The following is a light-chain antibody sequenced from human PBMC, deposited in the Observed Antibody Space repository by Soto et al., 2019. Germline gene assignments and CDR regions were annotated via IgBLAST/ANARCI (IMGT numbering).Light chain of an antibody. CDR1: NSNIGNNY. V-gene: IGLV1-51*01. Sequence: QSVLTQPPSVSAAPGQRVTISCSGSNSNIGNNYVSWYQQVPGTAPKLLIYDNNKRPSGIPDRFSGSKSGTSATLGITGLQTGDEADYYCGTWDSSLSAGVFGGGTQLTVL. CDR3: GTWDSSLSAGV. CDR2: DNN. J-gene: IGLJ3*02.